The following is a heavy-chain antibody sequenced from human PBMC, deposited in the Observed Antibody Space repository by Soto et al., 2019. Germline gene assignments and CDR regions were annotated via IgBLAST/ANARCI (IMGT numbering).Heavy chain of an antibody. CDR3: AGTYYYDSSGYPQKPLFDY. CDR2: ISGSGGST. D-gene: IGHD3-22*01. V-gene: IGHV3-23*01. CDR1: GFTFSSYS. Sequence: WGSLRLSCAASGFTFSSYSMNWVRQAPGKGQEWVSAISGSGGSTYYADSVKGRFTISRDNSKNTLYLQMNSLRAEDTAVYYCAGTYYYDSSGYPQKPLFDYWGQGTLVTVSS. J-gene: IGHJ4*02.